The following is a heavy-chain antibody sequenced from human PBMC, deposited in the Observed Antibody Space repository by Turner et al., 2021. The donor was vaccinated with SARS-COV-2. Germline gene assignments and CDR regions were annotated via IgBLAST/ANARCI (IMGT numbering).Heavy chain of an antibody. J-gene: IGHJ4*02. CDR2: ISAYNGYT. CDR3: ARGPSYGDYEY. D-gene: IGHD4-17*01. Sequence: QVQLVPSGAAVRRAGASVKVACKASGYTLTGYGLSWLRQAPGQGREWLGSISAYNGYTNFAKKIQGRVTMTTDKSTSTTSLELRGLTSDDKAVYYSARGPSYGDYEYWGQGTLITVSS. CDR1: GYTLTGYG. V-gene: IGHV1-18*01.